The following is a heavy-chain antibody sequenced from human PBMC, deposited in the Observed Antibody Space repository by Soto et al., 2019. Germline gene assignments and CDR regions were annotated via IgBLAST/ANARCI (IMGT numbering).Heavy chain of an antibody. CDR3: ARGSCRSRSCYCFDY. V-gene: IGHV4-4*07. Sequence: SETLSLTCTVSGGSLSSYYWSWIRQPAGKGLEWIGRISTSGSTNYNPSLKSRVTMSVDTSKNQFSLRLSSVTAADTAVYYCARGSCRSRSCYCFDYCGKRTL. D-gene: IGHD2-2*01. J-gene: IGHJ4*02. CDR1: GGSLSSYY. CDR2: ISTSGST.